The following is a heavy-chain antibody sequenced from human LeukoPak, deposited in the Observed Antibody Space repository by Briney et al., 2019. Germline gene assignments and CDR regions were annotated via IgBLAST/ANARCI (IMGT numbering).Heavy chain of an antibody. CDR2: IYPSGST. J-gene: IGHJ3*02. CDR1: GGSFSDYY. CDR3: ARQATLLAGRLEAGGFDI. D-gene: IGHD3-3*01. V-gene: IGHV4-59*08. Sequence: SETLPLTCSVSGGSFSDYYWNWIRQSPGKGLEWIGYIYPSGSTDYNPSLKSRVTMSTDTSKNQISLKLTSVTAADTAVYFCARQATLLAGRLEAGGFDIWGRGTMVTV.